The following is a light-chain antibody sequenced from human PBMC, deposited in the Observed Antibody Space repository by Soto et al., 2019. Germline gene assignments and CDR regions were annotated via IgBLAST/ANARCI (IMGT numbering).Light chain of an antibody. CDR3: SSYTTSSTVV. J-gene: IGLJ2*01. CDR1: SSDIGAYNF. V-gene: IGLV2-14*01. Sequence: QSVLTQPASVSGSPGQSITISCIGTSSDIGAYNFVSWYQQYPGKVPKLMIYEVTNRPSGVSNRFSGSKSGTTASLTISGLQAEDEADYFCSSYTTSSTVVFGGGTKVTVL. CDR2: EVT.